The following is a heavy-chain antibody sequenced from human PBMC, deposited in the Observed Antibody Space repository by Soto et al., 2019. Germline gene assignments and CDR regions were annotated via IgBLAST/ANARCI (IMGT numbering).Heavy chain of an antibody. Sequence: PGESLKISCKGSGYSFTSYWISWVRQMPGKGLEWMGRIDPSDSYTNYSPSFQGHVTISADKSISTAYLQWSSLKASDTAMYYCARHNYYGSGSCYTTPLAFDIWGQGTMVTVSS. D-gene: IGHD3-10*01. CDR3: ARHNYYGSGSCYTTPLAFDI. J-gene: IGHJ3*02. CDR1: GYSFTSYW. V-gene: IGHV5-10-1*01. CDR2: IDPSDSYT.